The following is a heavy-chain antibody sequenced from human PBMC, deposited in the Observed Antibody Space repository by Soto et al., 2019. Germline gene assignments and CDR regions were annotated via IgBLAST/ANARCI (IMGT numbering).Heavy chain of an antibody. J-gene: IGHJ4*02. D-gene: IGHD3-3*01. CDR3: ARDRTYYDFWSGYYSKCYFDY. Sequence: GGSLRLSCAASGFTFSNYSMHWVRQAPGKGLEWVAVISKDGDKKYYADSVKGRFTISRDNAKNTLYLQMNSLRAEDTAVYYCARDRTYYDFWSGYYSKCYFDYWGQGTLVTVSS. CDR2: ISKDGDKK. V-gene: IGHV3-30-3*01. CDR1: GFTFSNYS.